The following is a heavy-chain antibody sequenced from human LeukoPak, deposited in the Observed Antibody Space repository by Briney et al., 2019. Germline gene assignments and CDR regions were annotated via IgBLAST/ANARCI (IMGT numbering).Heavy chain of an antibody. CDR1: GGSIVGYY. V-gene: IGHV4-59*01. J-gene: IGHJ4*02. D-gene: IGHD6-13*01. CDR3: ARSAQFSSTSFDY. Sequence: SETLSLTCNVSGGSIVGYYWGWIRQPPGKGLEWIGYIYYSGSTNYNPSLKSRVTISVDKSKNQCSLKLNSVTVADTAVYHCARSAQFSSTSFDYWGQGALVTVSS. CDR2: IYYSGST.